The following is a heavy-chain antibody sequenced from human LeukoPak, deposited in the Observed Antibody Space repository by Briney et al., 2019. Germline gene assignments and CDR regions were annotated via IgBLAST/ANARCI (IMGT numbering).Heavy chain of an antibody. J-gene: IGHJ4*02. V-gene: IGHV1-18*01. Sequence: ASVKVSCKASGYTFTSHGISWVRQAPGQGLQWMGWISAYNGNTNYAQNLQGRVTMTTDTSTTTAYMELRSLRSDDTAVYYCVREVAYSGSYKWDYWGQGTQVTVSS. D-gene: IGHD1-26*01. CDR1: GYTFTSHG. CDR3: VREVAYSGSYKWDY. CDR2: ISAYNGNT.